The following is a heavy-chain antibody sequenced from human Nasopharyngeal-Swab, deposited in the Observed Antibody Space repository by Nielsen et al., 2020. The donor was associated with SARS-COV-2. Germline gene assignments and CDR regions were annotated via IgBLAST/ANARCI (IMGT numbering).Heavy chain of an antibody. Sequence: SLKISCAASGFPFDDYAMHWVRQAPGKGLEWVSGISWNSGYIVYADSVKGRFTISRDNAKNSLYLQMNSLRAEDMALYYCAKEHSSTWNYLDYWGQGTPVTVSS. D-gene: IGHD6-13*01. CDR1: GFPFDDYA. V-gene: IGHV3-9*03. CDR3: AKEHSSTWNYLDY. J-gene: IGHJ4*02. CDR2: ISWNSGYI.